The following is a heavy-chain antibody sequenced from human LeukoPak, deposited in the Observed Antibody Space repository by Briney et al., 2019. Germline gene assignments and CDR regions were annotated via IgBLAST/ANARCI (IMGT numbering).Heavy chain of an antibody. CDR2: ISGSGDST. Sequence: GGSLRLSCAASGITFSNYAMTWVRQAPGKGLGWVSVISGSGDSTYYADSVKGRFTISGDNSKSTLYLQMNSLRAEDTAVYYCAKDSIVGATYFDYWGQGTLVTVSS. J-gene: IGHJ4*02. CDR3: AKDSIVGATYFDY. CDR1: GITFSNYA. D-gene: IGHD1-26*01. V-gene: IGHV3-23*01.